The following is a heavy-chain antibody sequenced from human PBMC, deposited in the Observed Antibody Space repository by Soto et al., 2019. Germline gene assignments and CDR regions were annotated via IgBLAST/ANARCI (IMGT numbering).Heavy chain of an antibody. Sequence: EVQLLESGGGLVQPGGSLRLSCAASGFTFSSYAMSWVRQAPGKGLEWVSAISGSGGSTYYADSVKGRFTISRDNSKNTLYLQMNSLRAEDTAVYYCAKDDITIFGVVIQEWYFDLWGRGTLVTVSS. J-gene: IGHJ2*01. CDR2: ISGSGGST. V-gene: IGHV3-23*01. CDR3: AKDDITIFGVVIQEWYFDL. CDR1: GFTFSSYA. D-gene: IGHD3-3*01.